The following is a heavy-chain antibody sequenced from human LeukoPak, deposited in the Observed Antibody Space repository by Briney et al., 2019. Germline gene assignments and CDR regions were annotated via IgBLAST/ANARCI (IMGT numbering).Heavy chain of an antibody. CDR1: GGSISSYY. D-gene: IGHD5-12*01. CDR3: ARYIVATGNGFDP. J-gene: IGHJ5*02. V-gene: IGHV4-59*01. Sequence: SETLSLTCTVSGGSISSYYWSWIRQPPGKGLEWIGYIYYSGSTNHNPSLKSRVTISVDTSKNQFSLKLSSVTAADTAVYYCARYIVATGNGFDPWGQGTLVTVSS. CDR2: IYYSGST.